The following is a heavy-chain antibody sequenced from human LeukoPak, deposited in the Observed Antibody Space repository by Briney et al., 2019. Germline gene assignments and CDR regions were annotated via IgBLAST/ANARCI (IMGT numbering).Heavy chain of an antibody. CDR3: ARDRNDFWSGYCDY. J-gene: IGHJ4*02. CDR1: GFTFSSYS. D-gene: IGHD3-3*01. CDR2: ISSSSSTI. Sequence: GGSLRLSCAASGFTFSSYSMNWVRQAPGKGLEWVSYISSSSSTIYYADSVKGRSTISRDNAKNSLYLQMNSLRAEDTAVYYCARDRNDFWSGYCDYWGQGTLVTVSS. V-gene: IGHV3-48*01.